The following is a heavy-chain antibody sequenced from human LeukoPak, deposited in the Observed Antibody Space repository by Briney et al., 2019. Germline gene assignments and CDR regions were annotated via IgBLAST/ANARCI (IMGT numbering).Heavy chain of an antibody. Sequence: ASVKVSCKASGYTFTSYDINWVRQATGQGLEWMGWMNPNSGNTGYAQKFQGGVTMTRNTSISTAYMELSSLRSEDTAVYYCARGPLYSRGYEGIYYGMDVWGQGTTVTVSS. CDR3: ARGPLYSRGYEGIYYGMDV. V-gene: IGHV1-8*01. D-gene: IGHD5-12*01. CDR2: MNPNSGNT. CDR1: GYTFTSYD. J-gene: IGHJ6*02.